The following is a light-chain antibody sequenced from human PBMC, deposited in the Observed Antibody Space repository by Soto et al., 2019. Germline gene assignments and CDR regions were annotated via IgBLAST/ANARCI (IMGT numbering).Light chain of an antibody. CDR1: QSISSW. Sequence: DIQMTQSPSTLSASVGDRVTITCRASQSISSWLAWYQQKPGKAPKLLIYKASSLESGVPSRFSGSGSGTEFTLTISSLQPEDFAVYYCQQDYNLPFGPGTKVDIK. CDR2: KAS. CDR3: QQDYNLP. V-gene: IGKV1-5*03. J-gene: IGKJ3*01.